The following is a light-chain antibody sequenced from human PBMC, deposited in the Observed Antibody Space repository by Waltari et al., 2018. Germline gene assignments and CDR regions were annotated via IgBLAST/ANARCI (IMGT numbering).Light chain of an antibody. J-gene: IGLJ3*02. CDR1: SSDVGSYKL. CDR2: EVN. Sequence: QSALSQPASVSGSPGQSITISCTGTSSDVGSYKLVSWYQQHPGQVPKLIIFEVNKRPSGVSNRFSGSKSGNTASLTISGLQPEDEADYYCCSYASDITLVFGGGTKLTVL. CDR3: CSYASDITLV. V-gene: IGLV2-23*02.